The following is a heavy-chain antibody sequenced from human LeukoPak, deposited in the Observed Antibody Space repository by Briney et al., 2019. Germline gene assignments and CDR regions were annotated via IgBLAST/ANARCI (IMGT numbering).Heavy chain of an antibody. CDR3: AREPSSGSSNYYLDQ. V-gene: IGHV1-3*01. Sequence: ASVKVSCKTSGYTFTTYAFDWVRQAPGQGLEWMGSINAGNGNTKFSQNLQGRVTIARDTSASTAYMELSSLRSEDTAVYYCAREPSSGSSNYYLDQWGQGTLVTVSS. CDR1: GYTFTTYA. CDR2: INAGNGNT. D-gene: IGHD2-2*01. J-gene: IGHJ4*02.